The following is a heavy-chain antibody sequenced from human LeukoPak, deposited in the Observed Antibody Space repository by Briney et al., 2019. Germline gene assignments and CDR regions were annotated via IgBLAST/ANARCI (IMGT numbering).Heavy chain of an antibody. CDR1: GGSISSYY. J-gene: IGHJ5*02. V-gene: IGHV4-59*01. CDR2: IYYSGST. CDR3: ARGYSYGYIWFDP. D-gene: IGHD5-18*01. Sequence: SETLSLTCTVSGGSISSYYWSWLRQPPGKGLEWIGYIYYSGSTNYNPSLKSRVTISVDTSKNQFSLKLSSVTAADTAVYYCARGYSYGYIWFDPWGQGTLVTVSS.